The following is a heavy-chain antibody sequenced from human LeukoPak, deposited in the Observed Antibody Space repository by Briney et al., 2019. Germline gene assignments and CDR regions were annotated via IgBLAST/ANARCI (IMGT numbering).Heavy chain of an antibody. CDR1: GYTFTSYG. CDR2: ISAYNGNT. CDR3: ARVGRYCSSTSCLYFDY. Sequence: ASVKVSCKASGYTFTSYGISWVRQAPGQGLEWMGWISAYNGNTNYAQKLQGRATMTTDTSTSTAYMELRSLRSDDTAVYYCARVGRYCSSTSCLYFDYWGQGTLVTVSS. V-gene: IGHV1-18*01. J-gene: IGHJ4*02. D-gene: IGHD2-2*01.